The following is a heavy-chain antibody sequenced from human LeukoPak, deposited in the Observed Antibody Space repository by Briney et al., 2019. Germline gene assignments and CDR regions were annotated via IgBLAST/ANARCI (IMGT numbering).Heavy chain of an antibody. Sequence: PGGSLRLSCAASGFSFSTYTMTWVRQAPGKGLEWVSGITDSGKPCYADSVKGRFTISRDNPKSTPYLQINRLRAEDTAVYYCASRNYYLDHWGQGALVTVSS. V-gene: IGHV3-23*01. CDR1: GFSFSTYT. J-gene: IGHJ4*02. D-gene: IGHD3-10*01. CDR3: ASRNYYLDH. CDR2: ITDSGKP.